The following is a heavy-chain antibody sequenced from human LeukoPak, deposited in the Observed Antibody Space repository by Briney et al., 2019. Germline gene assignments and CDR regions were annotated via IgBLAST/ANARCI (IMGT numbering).Heavy chain of an antibody. D-gene: IGHD3-10*01. CDR3: PRDPGPALARGRGGYYVDY. CDR2: ISKDGRNK. CDR1: GFTFSIDG. J-gene: IGHJ4*02. V-gene: IGHV3-30*03. Sequence: PGGPLRLSCAATGFTFSIDGMRWVRQGPGKGLERVAVISKDGRNKYEADSVKGRFTISRDNSNNMLYLQMDSLRPDDTAVYYCPRDPGPALARGRGGYYVDYWGLGTLVAVSS.